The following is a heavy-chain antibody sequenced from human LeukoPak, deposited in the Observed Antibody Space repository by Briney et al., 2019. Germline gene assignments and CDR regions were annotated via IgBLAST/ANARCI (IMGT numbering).Heavy chain of an antibody. V-gene: IGHV3-7*01. Sequence: PGGSLRLSCAASGFRFSSCWMSWVRQAPGKGLEWVANINQDGSEKYYVDSVKGRFTISRDNAKNSLYLQMNSLRAEDTAVYYCARDGHPFDLWGQGTLVTVAS. CDR1: GFRFSSCW. J-gene: IGHJ4*02. CDR2: INQDGSEK. CDR3: ARDGHPFDL.